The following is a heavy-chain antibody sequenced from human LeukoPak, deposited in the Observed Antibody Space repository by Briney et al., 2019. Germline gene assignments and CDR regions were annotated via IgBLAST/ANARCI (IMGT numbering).Heavy chain of an antibody. D-gene: IGHD6-19*01. Sequence: PGGSLRLSCAASGFTFSSYSMNWVRQAPGKGLEWVSSIDSSSSFIYYADSVKGRFTISRDNAKNSLYLQMNSLRAEDTTVYYCANQQWLAKGVDYWGQGTLVTVSS. CDR2: IDSSSSFI. CDR3: ANQQWLAKGVDY. V-gene: IGHV3-21*04. CDR1: GFTFSSYS. J-gene: IGHJ4*02.